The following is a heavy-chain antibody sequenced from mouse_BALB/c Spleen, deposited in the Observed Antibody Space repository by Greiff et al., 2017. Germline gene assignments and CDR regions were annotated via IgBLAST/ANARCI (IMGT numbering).Heavy chain of an antibody. J-gene: IGHJ3*01. V-gene: IGHV5-12-2*01. CDR1: GFTFSSYT. D-gene: IGHD3-3*01. Sequence: EVQRVESGGGLVQPGGSLKLSCAASGFTFSSYTMSWVRQTPEKRLEWVAYISNGGGSTYYPDTVKGRFTISRDNAKNTLYLQMSSLKSEDTAMYYCARHRDWTWFAYWGQGTLVTVSA. CDR2: ISNGGGST. CDR3: ARHRDWTWFAY.